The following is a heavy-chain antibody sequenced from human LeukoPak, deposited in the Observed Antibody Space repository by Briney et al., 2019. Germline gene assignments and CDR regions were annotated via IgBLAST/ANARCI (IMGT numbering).Heavy chain of an antibody. CDR3: ARSMVRGVIPFDY. J-gene: IGHJ4*02. CDR2: IIPIFGTA. CDR1: GGTFSSYA. D-gene: IGHD3-10*01. V-gene: IGHV1-69*13. Sequence: SVKVSCXASGGTFSSYAISWVRQARGQGLEWMGGIIPIFGTANYAQKFQGRVTITADESTSTAYMELSSLRSEDTAVYYCARSMVRGVIPFDYWGQGTLVTVSS.